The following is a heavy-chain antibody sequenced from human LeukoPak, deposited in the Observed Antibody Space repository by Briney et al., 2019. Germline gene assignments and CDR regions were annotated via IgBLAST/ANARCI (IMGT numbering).Heavy chain of an antibody. CDR3: VRDWGLAARPDC. D-gene: IGHD6-6*01. V-gene: IGHV3-48*03. J-gene: IGHJ4*02. CDR1: GFTFSSYE. CDR2: ISSSGSTK. Sequence: PGGSQRLSCAASGFTFSSYEMNWVRQAPGKGLEWVSYISSSGSTKYYADSVKGRFTISRDNAKNSLYLQMNSLRDEDTAVYYCVRDWGLAARPDCRGQGTLVTVSS.